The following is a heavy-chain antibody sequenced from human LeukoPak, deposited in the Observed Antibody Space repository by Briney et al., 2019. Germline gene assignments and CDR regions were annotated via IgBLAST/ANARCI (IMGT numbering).Heavy chain of an antibody. Sequence: SETLSLTCTVSGGSISSYYWSWIRQPPGKGLEWIGYIYYSGSTNYNPSLKSRVTISVDTSKNQFSLKLSSVTAADTAVYYCASTVTYYYYYGMDVWGQGTTVTVSS. CDR1: GGSISSYY. CDR2: IYYSGST. J-gene: IGHJ6*02. D-gene: IGHD4-17*01. V-gene: IGHV4-59*08. CDR3: ASTVTYYYYYGMDV.